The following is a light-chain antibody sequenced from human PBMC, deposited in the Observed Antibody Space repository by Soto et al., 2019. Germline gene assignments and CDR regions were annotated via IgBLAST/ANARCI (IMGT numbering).Light chain of an antibody. V-gene: IGLV1-40*01. CDR2: GNN. CDR1: IANIGAAYN. J-gene: IGLJ1*01. CDR3: QSYDSSMSGYV. Sequence: QSVLTHPPSVARAPGHRVTISFTGSIANIGAAYNVDCYQQLPVTAPKLLIYGNNNRPSGFPARFSCSKSGTSASLAIAGLQAEDEGDYYCQSYDSSMSGYVFGTWTKVTVL.